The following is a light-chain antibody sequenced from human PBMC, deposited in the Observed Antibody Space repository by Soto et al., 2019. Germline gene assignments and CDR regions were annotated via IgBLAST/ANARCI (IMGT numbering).Light chain of an antibody. CDR2: KAS. CDR1: QTISSW. J-gene: IGKJ1*01. CDR3: QHYNSYSEA. Sequence: DSPMSQSRSTVSGSVGDRVTITCRASQTISSWLAWYQQKPGKAPKLLIYKASTLKSGVPSRFSGSGSGTEFTLTISSLQPDDFATYYCQHYNSYSEAFGQGTKADIK. V-gene: IGKV1-5*03.